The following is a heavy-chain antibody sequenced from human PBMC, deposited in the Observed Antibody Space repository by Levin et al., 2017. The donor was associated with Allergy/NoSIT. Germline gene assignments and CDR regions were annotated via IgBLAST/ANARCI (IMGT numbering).Heavy chain of an antibody. CDR2: ISYDGSNK. CDR3: PRSPVVVPAAHLDNRFDP. J-gene: IGHJ5*02. Sequence: GESLKISCAASGFTFSSYAMHWVRQAPGKGLEWVAVISYDGSNKYYADSVKGRFTISRDNSKNTLYLQINSLRAEDTAVYYCPRSPVVVPAAHLDNRFDPWGQGTLVTVSS. V-gene: IGHV3-30-3*01. CDR1: GFTFSSYA. D-gene: IGHD2-2*01.